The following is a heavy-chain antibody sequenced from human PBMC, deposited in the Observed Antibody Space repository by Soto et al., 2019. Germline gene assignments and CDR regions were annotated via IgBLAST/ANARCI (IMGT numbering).Heavy chain of an antibody. CDR3: ARDQLYYNDISGRPLNAFDV. J-gene: IGHJ3*01. Sequence: PGGSLRLSCAASGFTFSTYAMYWVLLASGKGLEWVSALSGSGSSTYYVDSVKGRFAIARDNSKNTLYLHMNSLRAEDTAVYYCARDQLYYNDISGRPLNAFDVWGQGTMVTVSS. CDR1: GFTFSTYA. D-gene: IGHD3-22*01. V-gene: IGHV3-23*01. CDR2: LSGSGSST.